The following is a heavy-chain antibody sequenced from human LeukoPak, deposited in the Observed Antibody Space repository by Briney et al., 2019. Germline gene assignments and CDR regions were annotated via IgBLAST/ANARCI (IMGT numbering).Heavy chain of an antibody. CDR3: AIGDGLGELSSSFDY. J-gene: IGHJ4*02. CDR2: ISYDGSNK. CDR1: GLTFNNAW. D-gene: IGHD3-16*02. V-gene: IGHV3-30*03. Sequence: GGSLRLSCAASGLTFNNAWMSWVRQAPGKGLEWVAVISYDGSNKYYADSVKGRFTISRDNSKNTLYLQMNSLRAEDTAVYYCAIGDGLGELSSSFDYWGQGTLVTVSS.